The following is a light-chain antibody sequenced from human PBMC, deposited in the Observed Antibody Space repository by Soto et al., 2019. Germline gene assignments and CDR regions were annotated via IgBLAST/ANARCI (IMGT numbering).Light chain of an antibody. Sequence: DLVMTQSPLSLPVTPGEPASISCRSSQSLLHSNGYNYLDWYLQKPGQSPQLLIYLGSNRASGVPDRFSGSGSGTDFTLKISRVEAEDVGVYYCMQALQTPVDTFGQGTKLEIK. J-gene: IGKJ2*01. V-gene: IGKV2-28*01. CDR1: QSLLHSNGYNY. CDR3: MQALQTPVDT. CDR2: LGS.